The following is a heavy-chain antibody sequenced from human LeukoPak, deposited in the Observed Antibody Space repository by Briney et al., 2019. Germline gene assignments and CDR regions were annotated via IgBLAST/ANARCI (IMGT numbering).Heavy chain of an antibody. D-gene: IGHD5-18*01. CDR3: AKFSRWIPFKF. V-gene: IGHV4-59*02. CDR2: LLDDGVT. J-gene: IGHJ1*01. CDR1: GASVSGNY. Sequence: LETLSLTCAVSGASVSGNYWSWIRQSPERGLEWIGHLLDDGVTDYNPSLKSRVTILSDTSKNQFSLRLTSVTAADTAIYYCAKFSRWIPFKFWGQGTLVTVSS.